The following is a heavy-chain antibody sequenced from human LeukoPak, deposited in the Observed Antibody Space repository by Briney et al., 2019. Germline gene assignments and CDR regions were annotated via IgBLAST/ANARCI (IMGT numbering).Heavy chain of an antibody. CDR3: ARYAGDDILTGYFGWFDP. V-gene: IGHV4-59*01. D-gene: IGHD3-9*01. CDR2: IYYSGST. Sequence: SETLSLTCTVSGGSISSYYWSWIRQPPGKGLEWIGYIYYSGSTNYNPSLKSRVSISVDTSKNQFSLKLSSVTAADTAVYYCARYAGDDILTGYFGWFDPWGQGTLVTVSS. J-gene: IGHJ5*02. CDR1: GGSISSYY.